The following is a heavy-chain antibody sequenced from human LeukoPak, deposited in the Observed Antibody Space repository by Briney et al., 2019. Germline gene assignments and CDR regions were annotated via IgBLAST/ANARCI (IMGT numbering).Heavy chain of an antibody. CDR2: INPNSGGT. V-gene: IGHV1-2*02. CDR3: ARDGDYGDYFDWFDP. Sequence: ASVKVSCKASGYTFTGYCMHWVRQAPGQGLEWMGWINPNSGGTNYAQKFQGRVTMTRDTSISTAYMELSRLRSDDTAVYYCARDGDYGDYFDWFDPWGQGTLVTVSS. J-gene: IGHJ5*02. D-gene: IGHD4-17*01. CDR1: GYTFTGYC.